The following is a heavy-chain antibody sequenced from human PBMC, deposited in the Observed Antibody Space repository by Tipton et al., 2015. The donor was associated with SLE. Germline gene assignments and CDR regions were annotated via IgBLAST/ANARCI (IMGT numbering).Heavy chain of an antibody. Sequence: TLSLTCAVYGGSFSGYYWSWIRQPPGKGLEWIGYIYYSGSTNYNPSLKSRVTISVDTSKNQFSLKLSSVTAADTAVHYCARLLVGATFDYWGQGTLVTVSS. J-gene: IGHJ4*02. CDR2: IYYSGST. D-gene: IGHD1-26*01. CDR1: GGSFSGYY. V-gene: IGHV4-59*08. CDR3: ARLLVGATFDY.